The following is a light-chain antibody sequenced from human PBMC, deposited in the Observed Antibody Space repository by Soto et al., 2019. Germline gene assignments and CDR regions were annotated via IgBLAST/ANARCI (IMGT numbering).Light chain of an antibody. Sequence: QSALTQPASVSGSPGQSITISCTRTSSNVESYNLVSWYQHPPSKAPKLIIYEGSEGPSGVSNRFSGAQSGHSASLTISGLQAEDEADYYCSSYAGAVVFGGGTKVTVL. CDR1: SSNVESYNL. CDR3: SSYAGAVV. J-gene: IGLJ2*01. CDR2: EGS. V-gene: IGLV2-23*01.